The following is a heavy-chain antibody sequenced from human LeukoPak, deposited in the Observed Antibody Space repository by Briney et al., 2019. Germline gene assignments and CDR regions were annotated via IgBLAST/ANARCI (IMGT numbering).Heavy chain of an antibody. CDR3: AGVGECSSTSCYMDDAFDI. CDR2: INHSGST. J-gene: IGHJ3*02. CDR1: GGSFSGYY. D-gene: IGHD2-2*02. Sequence: SETLSLTCAVYGGSFSGYYWSWIRQPPGKGLEWIGEINHSGSTNYNPSLKSRVTISVDTSKNQFSLKLSSVTAADTAVYYCAGVGECSSTSCYMDDAFDIWGQGTMVTVSS. V-gene: IGHV4-34*01.